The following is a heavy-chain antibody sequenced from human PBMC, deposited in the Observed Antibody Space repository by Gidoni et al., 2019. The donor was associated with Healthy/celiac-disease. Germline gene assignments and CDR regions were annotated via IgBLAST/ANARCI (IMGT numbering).Heavy chain of an antibody. Sequence: VKLVESGGGLVKPGGSLSLSCAASGVTFRSYSMNWVRQAPGKGLELVSSISISSIYIYYADSVNGRFTISRDNAKNSLYLQMNSLRAEDTAVYYCARDHSGWSRGAFYIWGQGTMVTVSS. V-gene: IGHV3-21*01. D-gene: IGHD6-19*01. CDR1: GVTFRSYS. CDR3: ARDHSGWSRGAFYI. CDR2: ISISSIYI. J-gene: IGHJ3*02.